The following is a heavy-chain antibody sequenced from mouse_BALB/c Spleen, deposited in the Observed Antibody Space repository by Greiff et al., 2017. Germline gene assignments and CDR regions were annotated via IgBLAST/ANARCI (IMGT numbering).Heavy chain of an antibody. J-gene: IGHJ4*01. CDR1: GYTFTSYY. Sequence: QVHVKQSGAELVKPGASVKLSCKASGYTFTSYYMYWVKQRPGQGLEWIGEINPSNGGTNFNEKFKSKATLTVDKSSSTAYMQLSSLTSEDSAVYYCTRGGRYDAMDYWGQGTSVTVSS. CDR3: TRGGRYDAMDY. CDR2: INPSNGGT. V-gene: IGHV1S81*02.